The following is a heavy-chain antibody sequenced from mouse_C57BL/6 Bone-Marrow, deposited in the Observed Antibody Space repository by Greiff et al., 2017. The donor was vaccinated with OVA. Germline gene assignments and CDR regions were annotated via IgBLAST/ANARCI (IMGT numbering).Heavy chain of an antibody. J-gene: IGHJ2*01. CDR3: ATFTTVVATEDY. Sequence: EVQLVESGGGLVKPGGSLKLSCAASGFTFSSYAMSWVRQTPEKRLEWVATISDGGSYTYYPDNVKGRFTISRDNAKNNLYLQMSHLKSEDTAMYYCATFTTVVATEDYWGQGTTLTVSS. V-gene: IGHV5-4*01. CDR2: ISDGGSYT. D-gene: IGHD1-1*01. CDR1: GFTFSSYA.